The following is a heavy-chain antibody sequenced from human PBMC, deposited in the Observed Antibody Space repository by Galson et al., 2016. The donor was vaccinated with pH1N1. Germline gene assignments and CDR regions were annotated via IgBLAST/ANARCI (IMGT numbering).Heavy chain of an antibody. CDR1: GFTFSNYW. V-gene: IGHV3-7*01. CDR2: IKEDGSET. D-gene: IGHD3-16*02. J-gene: IGHJ4*02. Sequence: LRLSCAASGFTFSNYWMHWVRQVPGKGLEWVANIKEDGSETYYVDPVRGRFTISRDNAKNSLYLQMNSLRDEDTALYYCTRAIGSRSAYWGQGTLVTGSS. CDR3: TRAIGSRSAY.